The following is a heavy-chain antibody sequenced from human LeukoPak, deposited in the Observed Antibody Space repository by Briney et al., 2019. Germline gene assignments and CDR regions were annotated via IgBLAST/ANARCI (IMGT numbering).Heavy chain of an antibody. CDR3: ARSFQQWLVDYYYYGMDV. D-gene: IGHD6-19*01. CDR1: GYTFTSYF. V-gene: IGHV1-46*01. J-gene: IGHJ6*02. Sequence: ASVKVSCKASGYTFTSYFMHWVRQAPGQGLEWMGIINPSGGSTSYAQKFQGRVTMTRNTSISTAYMELSSLRSEDTAVYYCARSFQQWLVDYYYYGMDVWGQGTTVTVSS. CDR2: INPSGGST.